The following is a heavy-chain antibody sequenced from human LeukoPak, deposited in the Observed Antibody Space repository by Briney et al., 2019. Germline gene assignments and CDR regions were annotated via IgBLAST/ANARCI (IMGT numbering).Heavy chain of an antibody. V-gene: IGHV3-23*01. CDR1: GFTFSSYA. CDR2: ISGSGGST. J-gene: IGHJ4*02. CDR3: AKDSEGYYDSSGYFGPQDY. D-gene: IGHD3-22*01. Sequence: GGSLRLSCAASGFTFSSYAMSWVRQAPGKGLEWVSAISGSGGSTYYADSVKGRFTISRDNSKNTLYLQMNSLRAEDTAVYCCAKDSEGYYDSSGYFGPQDYWGQGTLVTVSS.